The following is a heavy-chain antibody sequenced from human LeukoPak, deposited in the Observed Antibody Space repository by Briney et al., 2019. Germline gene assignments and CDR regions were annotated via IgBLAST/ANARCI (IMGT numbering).Heavy chain of an antibody. Sequence: SVKVSCKASGGTFSSYAISWVRQAPGQGLEWMGRIIPILGIANYAQKFQGRVTITAVKSTSTAYMELISLISDDTAVYYCATGYYGSGSYLDYYYYMDGWRKGSTVTVCS. V-gene: IGHV1-69*04. CDR1: GGTFSSYA. CDR2: IIPILGIA. CDR3: ATGYYGSGSYLDYYYYMDG. D-gene: IGHD3-10*01. J-gene: IGHJ6*03.